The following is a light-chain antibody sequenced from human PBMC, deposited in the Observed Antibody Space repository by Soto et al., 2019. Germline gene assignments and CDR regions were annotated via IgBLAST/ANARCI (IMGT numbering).Light chain of an antibody. V-gene: IGKV3-15*01. CDR2: GAS. CDR3: QQYNSWPPIT. J-gene: IGKJ5*01. Sequence: EIVMTQSPGTLSVSPGEGATLFCRASQSVRTKLAWYQQRAGQAPRLLMYGASTRATGIPDRFSGSGSGTEFTITISSLQSEDFAVYYCQQYNSWPPITFGQGTRLEIK. CDR1: QSVRTK.